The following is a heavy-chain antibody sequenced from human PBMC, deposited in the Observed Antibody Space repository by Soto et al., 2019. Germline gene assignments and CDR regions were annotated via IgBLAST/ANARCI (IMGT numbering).Heavy chain of an antibody. J-gene: IGHJ6*02. V-gene: IGHV4-31*03. D-gene: IGHD2-21*01. CDR1: GGSISGGTYY. CDR2: IYFSGST. Sequence: TLSLTCTVSGGSISGGTYYWSWIRQPPGQGLEWIGYIYFSGSTYYNPSLKSRVIISVDTSKNQFSLRLSSVTAADTAVYYCARGDWPTQMDVWGQGTTVTVSS. CDR3: ARGDWPTQMDV.